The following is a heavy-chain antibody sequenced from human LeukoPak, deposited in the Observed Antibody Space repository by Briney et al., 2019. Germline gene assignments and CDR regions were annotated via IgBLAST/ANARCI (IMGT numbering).Heavy chain of an antibody. V-gene: IGHV3-9*01. CDR2: ISWNSGSI. D-gene: IGHD6-13*01. J-gene: IGHJ4*02. Sequence: TGGSLRLSCAASGFTVSSNYMSWVRQAPGKGLEWVSGISWNSGSIGYADSVKGRFTISRDDAKNSLYLQMNSLRAEDTALYYCAKDWGIAAAGYFDYWGQGTLVTVSS. CDR3: AKDWGIAAAGYFDY. CDR1: GFTVSSNY.